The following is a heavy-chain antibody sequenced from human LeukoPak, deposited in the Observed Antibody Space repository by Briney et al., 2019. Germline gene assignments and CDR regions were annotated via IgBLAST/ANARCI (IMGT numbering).Heavy chain of an antibody. CDR2: INHSGST. J-gene: IGHJ3*02. Sequence: SETLSLTCAVCGGSFSGYYWSWIRQPPGKGLEWIGEINHSGSTNYNPSLKSRVTISVGTSKNQFSLKLSSVTAADTAVYYCARSGRRITMVRGSKNGDAFDIWGQGTMVTVSS. CDR1: GGSFSGYY. D-gene: IGHD3-10*01. V-gene: IGHV4-34*01. CDR3: ARSGRRITMVRGSKNGDAFDI.